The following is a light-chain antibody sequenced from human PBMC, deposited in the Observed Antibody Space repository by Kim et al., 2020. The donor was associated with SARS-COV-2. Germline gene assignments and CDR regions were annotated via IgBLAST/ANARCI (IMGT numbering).Light chain of an antibody. CDR1: ALPKQY. V-gene: IGLV3-25*03. CDR3: QSADSSGTFVV. Sequence: PGQTARITCSGDALPKQYAYWYQQKPGQAPVLVIYKDSERPSGIPERFSGSSSGTTVTLTISGVQAEDEADYYCQSADSSGTFVVFGGGTKVTVL. CDR2: KDS. J-gene: IGLJ2*01.